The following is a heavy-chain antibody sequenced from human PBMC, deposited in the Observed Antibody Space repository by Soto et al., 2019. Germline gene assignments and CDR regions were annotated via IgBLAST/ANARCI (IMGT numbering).Heavy chain of an antibody. V-gene: IGHV4-34*01. CDR3: ARALKGYSYGMGFDP. Sequence: PSETLSLTCAVYGGSFSGYYWGWIRQPPGKGLEWIGEINHSGSTNYNPSLKSRVTISVDTSKNQFSLKLSSVTAADTAVYYCARALKGYSYGMGFDPWGQGTLVTVSS. J-gene: IGHJ5*02. D-gene: IGHD5-18*01. CDR1: GGSFSGYY. CDR2: INHSGST.